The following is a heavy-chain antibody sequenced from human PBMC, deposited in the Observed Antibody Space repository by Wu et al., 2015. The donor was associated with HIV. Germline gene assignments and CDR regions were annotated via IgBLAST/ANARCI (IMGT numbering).Heavy chain of an antibody. CDR2: INPNTGAT. J-gene: IGHJ6*03. CDR1: GYTFSDYY. CDR3: ARGDRDYYFYMDV. Sequence: QVHLMQSGSEVKKPGASMKVSCKASGYTFSDYYIQWVRQVPGQGLEWMGWINPNTGATNYAQKFEDRVSMTRETSITTAYMELRSLRSDDTAVYYCARGDRDYYFYMDVWGKGTTVIVSS. V-gene: IGHV1-2*02.